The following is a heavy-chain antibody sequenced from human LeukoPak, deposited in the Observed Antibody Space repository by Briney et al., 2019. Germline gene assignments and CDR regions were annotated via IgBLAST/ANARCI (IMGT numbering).Heavy chain of an antibody. CDR3: ARTGPRQLIDY. J-gene: IGHJ4*02. Sequence: PSETLSLTCAVYGGSLSGYYWSWIRQPPGKGLEWIGEINHSGSTNYNPSLKSRVTISVDTSKNQFSLKLSSVTAADTAVYYCARTGPRQLIDYWGQGTLVTVSS. V-gene: IGHV4-34*01. D-gene: IGHD6-19*01. CDR1: GGSLSGYY. CDR2: INHSGST.